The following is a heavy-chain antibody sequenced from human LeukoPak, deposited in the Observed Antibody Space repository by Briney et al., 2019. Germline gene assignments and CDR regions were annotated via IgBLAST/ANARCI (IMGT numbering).Heavy chain of an antibody. CDR2: ISNGGRDT. J-gene: IGHJ4*02. Sequence: PGGSLRLSCAASGFTFSTYAMHWVRQAPAKGLDWVAVISNGGRDTYYADSVKGRFTISRDNSKNTLYLQMNSLRAEDTALYYCAKDLDYYDSSGYPDYWGQGTLVTVSS. CDR1: GFTFSTYA. V-gene: IGHV3-30*04. CDR3: AKDLDYYDSSGYPDY. D-gene: IGHD3-22*01.